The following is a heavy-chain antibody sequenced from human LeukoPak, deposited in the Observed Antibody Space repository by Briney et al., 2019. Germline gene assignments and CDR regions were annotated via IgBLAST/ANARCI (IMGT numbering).Heavy chain of an antibody. D-gene: IGHD3-10*01. CDR2: ISDSGGRT. Sequence: GGSLRLSCAASGFTFSSYEMNWVRQAPGKGLEWVSAISDSGGRTYYADSVKGRFTISRDNSKNTLYLQMNSLRAEDTAVYYCAKGNHPYGSGSYYPYYFDYWGQGTLVTVSS. CDR1: GFTFSSYE. V-gene: IGHV3-23*01. CDR3: AKGNHPYGSGSYYPYYFDY. J-gene: IGHJ4*02.